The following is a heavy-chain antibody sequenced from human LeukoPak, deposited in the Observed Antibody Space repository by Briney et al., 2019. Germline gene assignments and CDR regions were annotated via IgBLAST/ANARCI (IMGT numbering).Heavy chain of an antibody. CDR1: GYTFTSYG. Sequence: GASVKVSCKASGYTFTSYGISWVRQAPGQGLEWMGLSSAYNGNTNYAQKLQGRVTMTTDTSTSTASMELRSLRSDDTAVYYCAREGPRYCSGGSCIRPNWFDPWGRGTLVTVSS. CDR2: SSAYNGNT. CDR3: AREGPRYCSGGSCIRPNWFDP. D-gene: IGHD2-15*01. V-gene: IGHV1-18*04. J-gene: IGHJ5*02.